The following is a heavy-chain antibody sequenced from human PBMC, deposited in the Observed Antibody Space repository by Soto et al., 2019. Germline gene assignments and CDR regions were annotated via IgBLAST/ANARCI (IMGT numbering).Heavy chain of an antibody. CDR1: GGSISSSSYY. V-gene: IGHV4-39*01. CDR2: IYYSGST. D-gene: IGHD3-10*01. CDR3: ARSRTLRRVVR. Sequence: SETLSLTCTVSGGSISSSSYYWGWIRQPPGKGLEWIGSIYYSGSTYYNPSLKSRVTISVDTSKNQFSLKLSSVTAADTAVYYGARSRTLRRVVRWGQGNPVTIAS. J-gene: IGHJ1*01.